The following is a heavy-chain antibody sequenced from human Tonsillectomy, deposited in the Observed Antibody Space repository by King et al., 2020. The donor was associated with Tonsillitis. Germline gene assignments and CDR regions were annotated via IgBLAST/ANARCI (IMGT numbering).Heavy chain of an antibody. J-gene: IGHJ3*02. D-gene: IGHD3-10*01. Sequence: QLVQSGAEVKKPGESLKISCKGSGYSFTSYTIGWVRQMPGKGLEWMGIIYPGDSDTRYSPSFQGQVTISADKSISTAYLQWSSLKASDTAIYYCARLRGPGADLPPHSFDIWGQGTMVTVSS. CDR3: ARLRGPGADLPPHSFDI. CDR1: GYSFTSYT. CDR2: IYPGDSDT. V-gene: IGHV5-51*01.